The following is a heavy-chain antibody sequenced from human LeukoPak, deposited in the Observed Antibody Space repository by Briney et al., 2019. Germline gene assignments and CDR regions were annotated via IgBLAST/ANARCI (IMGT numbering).Heavy chain of an antibody. CDR2: ISAYNGNT. D-gene: IGHD3-22*01. V-gene: IGHV1-18*01. Sequence: ASVKVSCKASGYTFSRYGISWVRQAPGQGLEWMGWISAYNGNTNYAQKLQGRVTMTTDTSTSTAYMELRSLRSDDTAVYYCARDHTYDSSGYLDYWGQGTLVTVSS. CDR1: GYTFSRYG. CDR3: ARDHTYDSSGYLDY. J-gene: IGHJ4*02.